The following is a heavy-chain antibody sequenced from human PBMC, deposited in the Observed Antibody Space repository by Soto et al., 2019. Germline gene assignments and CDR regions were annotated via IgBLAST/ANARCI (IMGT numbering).Heavy chain of an antibody. CDR2: ISAYNGNT. J-gene: IGHJ5*02. D-gene: IGHD6-19*01. Sequence: QVQLVQSGAEVKKPGASVKVSCKASGYTFTSYGISWVRQAPGQGLEWMGWISAYNGNTNYAQKLQGRVTMTTDTSKSTAYMELRSLRSADTAVYYCARDPPYSSGWYAGFDPWGQGTLVTVSS. V-gene: IGHV1-18*01. CDR1: GYTFTSYG. CDR3: ARDPPYSSGWYAGFDP.